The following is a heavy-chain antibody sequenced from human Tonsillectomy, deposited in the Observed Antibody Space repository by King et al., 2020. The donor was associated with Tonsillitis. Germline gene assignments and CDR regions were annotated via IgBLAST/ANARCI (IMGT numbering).Heavy chain of an antibody. CDR1: GFTFNNYN. CDR2: ISSSSTYI. CDR3: ARYGPGGVFDY. D-gene: IGHD1-1*01. V-gene: IGHV3-21*01. Sequence: VQLVESGGGLVKPGGSLRLSCAASGFTFNNYNINWLRRAPGKGLEWVSSISSSSTYIYYGDSVKGRFTISRDNAKNSLYLQMNSLGAEDTAVYYCARYGPGGVFDYWGQGTLDTVSS. J-gene: IGHJ4*02.